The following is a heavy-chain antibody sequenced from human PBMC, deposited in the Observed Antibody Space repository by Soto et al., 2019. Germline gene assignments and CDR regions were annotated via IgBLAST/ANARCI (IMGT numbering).Heavy chain of an antibody. CDR3: ARPLEVAAASSSCFDT. CDR2: ISAYNGNT. D-gene: IGHD2-15*01. CDR1: GYTFTSYG. Sequence: ASVKVSCKASGYTFTSYGISWVRQAPGQGLEWMGWISAYNGNTNYAQKLQGRVTMTTDTSTSTAYMELRSLRSDDTAVYYCARPLEVAAASSSCFDTWGQGTLVTVSS. V-gene: IGHV1-18*04. J-gene: IGHJ5*02.